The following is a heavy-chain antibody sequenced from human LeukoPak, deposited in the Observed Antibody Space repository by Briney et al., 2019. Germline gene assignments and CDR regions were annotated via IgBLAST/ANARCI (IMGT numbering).Heavy chain of an antibody. V-gene: IGHV4-59*01. CDR2: IYYSGST. J-gene: IGHJ4*02. CDR1: GGSISSYY. Sequence: SETLSLTCTVSGGSISSYYWSWIRQPPGKGLEWIGYIYYSGSTNYNPSLKSRVTISVDTSKNQFSLKLSSVTAADTAVYYCARTRTSLLRYFDATPLGGAYYFDYWGQGTLVTVSS. D-gene: IGHD3-9*01. CDR3: ARTRTSLLRYFDATPLGGAYYFDY.